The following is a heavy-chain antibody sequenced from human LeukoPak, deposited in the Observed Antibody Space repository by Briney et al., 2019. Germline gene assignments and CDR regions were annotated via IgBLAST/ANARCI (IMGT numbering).Heavy chain of an antibody. Sequence: PSETLSLTCTVSGGSISSGSYYWSWIRQPAGKGLEWIGRIYTSGSTNYNPSLKSRVTISVDTSKNQFSLKLSSVTAADTAVYYCAKVPRGDWMPDYWGQGTLVTVSS. CDR3: AKVPRGDWMPDY. D-gene: IGHD2-21*02. V-gene: IGHV4-61*02. J-gene: IGHJ4*02. CDR2: IYTSGST. CDR1: GGSISSGSYY.